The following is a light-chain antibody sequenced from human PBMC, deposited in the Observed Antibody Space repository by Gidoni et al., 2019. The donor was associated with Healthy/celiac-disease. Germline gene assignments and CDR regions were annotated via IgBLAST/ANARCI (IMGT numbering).Light chain of an antibody. Sequence: DVVRTQTTLSAPVTLGQPASISCRSSQSLVHSDGSTYLSWLHQRPGQPPRLLIYKISNRLSGVPDRFSGSGAGTDFTLKISRVEAEDVGIYYCAQATLYPYTFGQGTKLEIK. CDR2: KIS. CDR1: QSLVHSDGSTY. CDR3: AQATLYPYT. V-gene: IGKV2-24*01. J-gene: IGKJ2*01.